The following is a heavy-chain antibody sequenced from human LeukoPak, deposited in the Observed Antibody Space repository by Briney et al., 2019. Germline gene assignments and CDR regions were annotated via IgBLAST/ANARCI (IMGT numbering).Heavy chain of an antibody. CDR2: INPSGGTT. CDR1: GYTFSNYY. CDR3: ARHQGPD. V-gene: IGHV1-46*01. Sequence: ASVKVSCKTSGYTFSNYYMHWVRQAPGQGLEWMGIINPSGGTTSYAQKFQGRVTLTRDTSSSTVYMELSSLTSKDTAVYYCARHQGPDWGQGTLVTVSS. J-gene: IGHJ4*02.